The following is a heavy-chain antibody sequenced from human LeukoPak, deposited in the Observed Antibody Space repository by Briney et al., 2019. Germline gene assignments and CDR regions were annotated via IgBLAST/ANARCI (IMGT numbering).Heavy chain of an antibody. CDR3: ARAAYSGSYHSDY. J-gene: IGHJ4*02. Sequence: SETLSLTCTVSGGSVNSGSYYWNWIRQPPGKGLEWIGYIYYSGSTNYNPSLKSRVTISVDTSKNQLSLKLSSVTAADTAVYYCARAAYSGSYHSDYWGQGTLVTVSS. D-gene: IGHD1-26*01. CDR1: GGSVNSGSYY. CDR2: IYYSGST. V-gene: IGHV4-61*01.